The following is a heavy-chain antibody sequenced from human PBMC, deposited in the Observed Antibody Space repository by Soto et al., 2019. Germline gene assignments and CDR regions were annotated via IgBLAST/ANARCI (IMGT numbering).Heavy chain of an antibody. CDR3: ARDLDGGYSDY. V-gene: IGHV3-66*01. CDR2: IYSGGST. J-gene: IGHJ4*02. Sequence: GGSLRLSCAASGFTVSSNYMSWVRQAPGKGLEWVSVIYSGGSTYYADSVKGRFTISRDNSKNTLYLQMNSLRAEDTAVYYCARDLDGGYSDYWGQGTLVTVSS. CDR1: GFTVSSNY. D-gene: IGHD6-13*01.